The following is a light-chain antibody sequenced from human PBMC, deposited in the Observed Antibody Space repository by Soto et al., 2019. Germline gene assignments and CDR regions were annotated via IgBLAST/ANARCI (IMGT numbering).Light chain of an antibody. CDR3: HQRQSWPRT. CDR2: QTS. J-gene: IGKJ1*01. Sequence: SCMASQYINTRLAWYQHRPGQAPRLLIYQTSIRAAGIPARFSASGTGTDFTLTISDVQPEDFAVYYCHQRQSWPRTFGQGTKVDVK. V-gene: IGKV3-11*01. CDR1: QYINTR.